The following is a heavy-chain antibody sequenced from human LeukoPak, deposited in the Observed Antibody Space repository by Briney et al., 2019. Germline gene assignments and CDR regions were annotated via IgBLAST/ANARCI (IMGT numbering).Heavy chain of an antibody. J-gene: IGHJ4*02. V-gene: IGHV4-59*01. CDR1: GGAITNYY. D-gene: IGHD6-19*01. CDR2: IYYTGST. CDR3: ARLDSSGYYYFDY. Sequence: SETLSLTCGVSGGAITNYYWNWIRQAPGKGLEWLGYIYYTGSTTYNPSVKSRITVSLDTSKKQISLKLRSVTAADTAVYYCARLDSSGYYYFDYWGQGSLVTVSS.